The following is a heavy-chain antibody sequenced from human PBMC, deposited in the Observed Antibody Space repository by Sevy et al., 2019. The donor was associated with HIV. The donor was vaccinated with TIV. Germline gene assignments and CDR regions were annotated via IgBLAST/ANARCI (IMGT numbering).Heavy chain of an antibody. CDR3: ASTRDYYESNGYYFDF. CDR1: GSTLTQLS. J-gene: IGHJ4*02. Sequence: ASVKVSCKVSGSTLTQLSMHWVRQAPGIGLEWMVTFVPEDGKTLYAQKFQRGGTMTEDTSTHTAYMELSSLTSEDTAIYYCASTRDYYESNGYYFDFWGQGTLVTVSS. V-gene: IGHV1-24*01. CDR2: FVPEDGKT. D-gene: IGHD3-22*01.